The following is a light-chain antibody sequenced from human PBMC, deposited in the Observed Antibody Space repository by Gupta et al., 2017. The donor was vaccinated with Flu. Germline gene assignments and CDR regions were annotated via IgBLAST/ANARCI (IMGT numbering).Light chain of an antibody. CDR2: DVS. V-gene: IGLV2-14*01. Sequence: SALTQPASVSGSPGHSITISCTGTSSDVGNSDYVSWYQQDPGKAPKLLIYDVSNRPSGVSSRFSGSKSGNTASLTISGLQAEDETEYYCSSYTSTTTFYVFGTGTKVTVL. J-gene: IGLJ1*01. CDR1: SSDVGNSDY. CDR3: SSYTSTTTFYV.